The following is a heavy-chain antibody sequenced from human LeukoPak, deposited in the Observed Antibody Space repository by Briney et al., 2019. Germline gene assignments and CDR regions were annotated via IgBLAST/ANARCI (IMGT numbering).Heavy chain of an antibody. CDR3: ASTPCSGGSCHGNYYYYMDV. V-gene: IGHV1-2*06. J-gene: IGHJ6*03. D-gene: IGHD2-15*01. Sequence: ASVKVSCKASGYTFTGYYMHWVRQAPGQGLEWMGRINPNSGGTNYAQKFQGRVTITTDESTSTAYMELSSLRSEDTAVYYCASTPCSGGSCHGNYYYYMDVWGKGTTVTVSS. CDR2: INPNSGGT. CDR1: GYTFTGYY.